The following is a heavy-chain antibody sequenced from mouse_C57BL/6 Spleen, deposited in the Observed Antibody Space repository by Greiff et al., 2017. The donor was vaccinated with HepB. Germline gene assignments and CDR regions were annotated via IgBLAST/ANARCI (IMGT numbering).Heavy chain of an antibody. V-gene: IGHV1-37*01. J-gene: IGHJ1*03. CDR2: INPYNGDT. CDR3: ANHYGSSYGYFDV. Sequence: VHVKQSGPELVKPGASVKISCKASGYSFTGYFMNWVNQSHGKSLEWIGRINPYNGDTFYNQKFKGKATLTVDKSSSTAHMELLSLTSEDFAVYYCANHYGSSYGYFDVWGTGTTVTVSS. D-gene: IGHD1-1*01. CDR1: GYSFTGYF.